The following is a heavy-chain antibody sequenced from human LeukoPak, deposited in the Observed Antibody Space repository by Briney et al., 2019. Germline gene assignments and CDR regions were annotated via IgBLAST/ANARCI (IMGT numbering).Heavy chain of an antibody. V-gene: IGHV3-23*05. CDR2: IDIYSTKT. CDR1: GFTFSTYA. D-gene: IGHD1-1*01. CDR3: ARDWKADF. Sequence: GGSLRLSCATSGFTFSTYAMTWVRQAPGKGLEWVSAIDIYSTKTNYADSVKGRFTISRDNSKNTLYLQMNSLRGEDTAIYYCARDWKADFWGHGTLVTVSS. J-gene: IGHJ4*01.